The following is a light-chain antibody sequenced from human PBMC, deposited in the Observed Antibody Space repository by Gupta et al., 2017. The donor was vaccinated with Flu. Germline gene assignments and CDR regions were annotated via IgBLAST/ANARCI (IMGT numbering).Light chain of an antibody. CDR1: SGNIAGSY. CDR2: EDN. Sequence: FILTQPHSVSESPGKTVTISCTRNSGNIAGSYVQWYQQRPGSAPTTVIYEDNQRPSGVPDRFSGSIDTSSDSASLTISGLVPEDEADYYCQSYDATYHVFGGGTKVTVL. J-gene: IGLJ2*01. V-gene: IGLV6-57*03. CDR3: QSYDATYHV.